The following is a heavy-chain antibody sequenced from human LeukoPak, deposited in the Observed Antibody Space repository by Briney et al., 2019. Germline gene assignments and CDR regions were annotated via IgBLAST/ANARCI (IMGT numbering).Heavy chain of an antibody. Sequence: GGSLRLSCAASGFIFSNYSLNWVRQAPGKGLEWVSSIRSSTRYIFYADSVKGRFTVSRDNAKNSLFLQMNSLRAGDTAVYYCAREEAAGDWFDPWGQGTLVTVSS. J-gene: IGHJ5*02. CDR2: IRSSTRYI. D-gene: IGHD6-13*01. V-gene: IGHV3-21*01. CDR1: GFIFSNYS. CDR3: AREEAAGDWFDP.